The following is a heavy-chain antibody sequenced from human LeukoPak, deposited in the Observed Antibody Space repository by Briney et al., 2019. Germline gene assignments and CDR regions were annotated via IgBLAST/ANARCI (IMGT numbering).Heavy chain of an antibody. Sequence: ASVKVSCKASGYTFINYGISWVRQAPGQGLEWMGWISAYDGNTKYAQKVQGRLTMTTDTSTGTAYMELRSLRSDETAVYFCARDGVAAAAFFDYWGQGTLVTVSS. CDR1: GYTFINYG. CDR2: ISAYDGNT. V-gene: IGHV1-18*01. J-gene: IGHJ4*02. CDR3: ARDGVAAAAFFDY. D-gene: IGHD6-13*01.